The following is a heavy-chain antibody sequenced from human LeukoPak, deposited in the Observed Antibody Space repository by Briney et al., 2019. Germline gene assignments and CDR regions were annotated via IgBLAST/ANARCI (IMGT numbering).Heavy chain of an antibody. D-gene: IGHD2-21*01. CDR3: AKDFGNCGGDCYYFDY. J-gene: IGHJ4*02. CDR1: GFTFSSYA. V-gene: IGHV3-23*01. CDR2: ISGSGGST. Sequence: GGSLRLSCAASGFTFSSYAMSWVRQAPGKGLEWVSAISGSGGSTYYADSVKGRFTISRDNSKNTLYLQMNSLRAEDTAVYYCAKDFGNCGGDCYYFDYWGQGTLAAVSS.